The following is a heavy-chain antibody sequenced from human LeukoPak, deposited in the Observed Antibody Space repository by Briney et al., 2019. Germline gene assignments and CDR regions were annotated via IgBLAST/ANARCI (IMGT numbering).Heavy chain of an antibody. CDR3: ARTAYSWSHHDY. CDR1: GFTFSSYW. J-gene: IGHJ4*02. Sequence: GGSLRLSCAASGFTFSSYWMHWVRQAPGKGLVWVSSINSDGSNTTYADSVKGRLTISRDNAKNTLYVQMNSLRVEDTAVYYCARTAYSWSHHDYWGQGTLVTVSS. CDR2: INSDGSNT. D-gene: IGHD1-26*01. V-gene: IGHV3-74*01.